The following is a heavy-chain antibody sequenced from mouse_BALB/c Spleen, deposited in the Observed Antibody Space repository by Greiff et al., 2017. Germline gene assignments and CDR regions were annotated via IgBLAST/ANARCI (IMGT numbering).Heavy chain of an antibody. V-gene: IGHV5-6-5*01. CDR2: ISSGGST. J-gene: IGHJ3*01. CDR1: GFTFSSYA. D-gene: IGHD2-3*01. Sequence: EVQLVESGGGLVKPGGSLKLSCAASGFTFSSYAMSWVRQTPEKRLEWVASISSGGSTYYPDSVKGRFTISRDNARNILYLQMSSLRSEDTAMYYCARGDGYIAYWGQGTLVTVSA. CDR3: ARGDGYIAY.